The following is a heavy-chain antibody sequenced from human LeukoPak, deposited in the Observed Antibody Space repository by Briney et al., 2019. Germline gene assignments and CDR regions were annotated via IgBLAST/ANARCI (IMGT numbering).Heavy chain of an antibody. CDR3: AKGPTYQPSNWFDP. CDR2: ISYDGSNK. V-gene: IGHV3-30*04. J-gene: IGHJ5*02. CDR1: GFTFSSYA. D-gene: IGHD2-2*01. Sequence: GGSLRLSCAASGFTFSSYAMHWVRQAPGKGLEWVAVISYDGSNKYYADSVKGRFTISRDNSKNTLYLQMNSLRAEDTAVYYCAKGPTYQPSNWFDPWGPGTLVTVSS.